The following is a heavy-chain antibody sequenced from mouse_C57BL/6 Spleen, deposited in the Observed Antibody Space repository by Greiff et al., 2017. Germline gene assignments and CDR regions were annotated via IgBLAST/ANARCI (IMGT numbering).Heavy chain of an antibody. Sequence: VKLVESGPGLVAPSQSLSITCTVSGFSLTSYAISWVRQPPGKGLEWLGVIWTGGGTNYNSALKARLSISKDNSKSQVFLKMNSLQTDDTARYYCARKVYYGYDYFDYWGQGTTLTVSS. J-gene: IGHJ2*01. CDR2: IWTGGGT. CDR1: GFSLTSYA. D-gene: IGHD2-2*01. CDR3: ARKVYYGYDYFDY. V-gene: IGHV2-9-1*01.